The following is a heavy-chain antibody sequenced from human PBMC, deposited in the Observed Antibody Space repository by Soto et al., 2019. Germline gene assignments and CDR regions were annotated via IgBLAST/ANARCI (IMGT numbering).Heavy chain of an antibody. Sequence: QVQLVQSGAEVKKPGSSVKVSCKASGGTFSSYAISWVRQAPGQGLEWMGGIIPIFGTANYGQKFQGRVTITADESTSPAYMELSSLRSEDTAVYYCAGGLRPVGYCSGGSCYSNFDYWGQGTLVTVSS. CDR2: IIPIFGTA. J-gene: IGHJ4*02. CDR1: GGTFSSYA. D-gene: IGHD2-15*01. CDR3: AGGLRPVGYCSGGSCYSNFDY. V-gene: IGHV1-69*01.